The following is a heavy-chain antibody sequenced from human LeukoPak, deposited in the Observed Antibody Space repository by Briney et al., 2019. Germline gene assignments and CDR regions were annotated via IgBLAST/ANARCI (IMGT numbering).Heavy chain of an antibody. CDR3: ARYTYYDFWSGYYKGHYFDY. Sequence: GGSLRLSCAASGFTFSSYSMNWVRQAPGKGLEWVSSISSSSSYIYYADSVKGRFTISRDNAKNSLYLQMNSLRAEDTAVYYCARYTYYDFWSGYYKGHYFDYWGQGTLVTVSS. J-gene: IGHJ4*02. D-gene: IGHD3-3*01. CDR2: ISSSSSYI. V-gene: IGHV3-21*01. CDR1: GFTFSSYS.